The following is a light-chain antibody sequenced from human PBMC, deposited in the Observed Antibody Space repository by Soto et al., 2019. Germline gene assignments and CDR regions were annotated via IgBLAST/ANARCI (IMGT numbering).Light chain of an antibody. CDR1: QGIGND. CDR2: GAT. CDR3: LQHYGYPRT. J-gene: IGKJ2*01. Sequence: DIQMTQSPSSLSASVGDRVTVTSRASQGIGNDLAWYQQKPGKAPRRLIYGATNVQRGVPSRFSDRGSGTEFTLTISSLQPEDFASYYCLQHYGYPRTFGQGTKL. V-gene: IGKV1-17*01.